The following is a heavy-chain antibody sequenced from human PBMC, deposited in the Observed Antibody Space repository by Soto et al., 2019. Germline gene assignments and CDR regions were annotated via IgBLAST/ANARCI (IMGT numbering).Heavy chain of an antibody. D-gene: IGHD2-2*01. J-gene: IGHJ6*02. V-gene: IGHV3-15*01. CDR1: GFTFSSYA. CDR2: IKSITDGGTT. CDR3: TTDSADIVVVPATFGMDV. Sequence: PGGSLRLSCAASGFTFSSYAMSWVRQAPGKGLEWVGRIKSITDGGTTDYAAPVKGRFTISRDDSKDTLYLQMNNLRTEDTAVYHCTTDSADIVVVPATFGMDVWGQGTTVTVSS.